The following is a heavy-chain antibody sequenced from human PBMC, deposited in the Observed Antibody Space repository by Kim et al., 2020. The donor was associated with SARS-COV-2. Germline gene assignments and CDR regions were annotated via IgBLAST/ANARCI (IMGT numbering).Heavy chain of an antibody. CDR1: GFAFSTYA. CDR3: ANLHPRGPGAISGGGAAIDV. D-gene: IGHD3-16*01. CDR2: INDAGDTT. V-gene: IGHV3-23*01. Sequence: GGSLRLSCAASGFAFSTYAMSWVRQAPGKGLEWVSAINDAGDTTYYADSVKGRFTISRDNSKNTLFLQMNSLRVDDTAVYYCANLHPRGPGAISGGGAAIDVWGQGTPVTVSS. J-gene: IGHJ6*02.